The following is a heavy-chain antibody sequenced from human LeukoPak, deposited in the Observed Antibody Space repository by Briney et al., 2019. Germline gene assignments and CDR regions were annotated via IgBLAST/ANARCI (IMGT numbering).Heavy chain of an antibody. V-gene: IGHV1-2*02. J-gene: IGHJ6*02. Sequence: ASVKVSCRASGYTLTGHYLHWVRQAPGQGLEWMGWINPNTGATTYAQRFQGRVTLTRDTSISTAYMDLSRMRPDDTAVYYCASVGVVADYGLDVWGQGTTVTV. CDR2: INPNTGAT. CDR1: GYTLTGHY. D-gene: IGHD2-15*01. CDR3: ASVGVVADYGLDV.